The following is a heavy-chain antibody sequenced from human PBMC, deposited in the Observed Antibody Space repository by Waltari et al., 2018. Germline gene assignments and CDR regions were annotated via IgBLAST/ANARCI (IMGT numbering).Heavy chain of an antibody. CDR1: GGSISSYY. Sequence: QVQLQESGPGLVKPSETLSLTCTASGGSISSYYWSWIRQPPGKGLEWIGYIYYSGSTNYNPSLKSRVTISVDTSKNQFSLKLSSVTAADTAVYYCAANYYDSSGYPDYWGQGTLVTVSS. CDR2: IYYSGST. J-gene: IGHJ4*02. V-gene: IGHV4-59*01. CDR3: AANYYDSSGYPDY. D-gene: IGHD3-22*01.